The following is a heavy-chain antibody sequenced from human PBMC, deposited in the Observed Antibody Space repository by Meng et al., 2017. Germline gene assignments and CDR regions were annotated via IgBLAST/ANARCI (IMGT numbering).Heavy chain of an antibody. CDR3: ARDHGFLNWFDP. V-gene: IGHV3-11*04. Sequence: LVESGGGVFKPGGSLRLSVAASVFTFSDYYMSWIRQAPGKGLEWVSYISSSGSTIYYADSVKGRFSISRDNAENSLYLQINSLRVEDTAVYYCARDHGFLNWFDPWGQGTLVTVSS. CDR2: ISSSGSTI. D-gene: IGHD2/OR15-2a*01. CDR1: VFTFSDYY. J-gene: IGHJ5*02.